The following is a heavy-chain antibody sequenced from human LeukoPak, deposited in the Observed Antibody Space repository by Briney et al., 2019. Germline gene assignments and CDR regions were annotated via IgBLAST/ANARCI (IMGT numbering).Heavy chain of an antibody. Sequence: ASVKVSCKASGYTFTSYAMNWVRQAPGQGLEWMGWINTNTGNPTYAQGFTGRFVFSLDTSVSTAYLQISSLKAEDTAVYYCAREGGVYSSSWYGGYYFDYWGQGTLVTVSS. CDR2: INTNTGNP. CDR1: GYTFTSYA. J-gene: IGHJ4*02. CDR3: AREGGVYSSSWYGGYYFDY. D-gene: IGHD6-13*01. V-gene: IGHV7-4-1*02.